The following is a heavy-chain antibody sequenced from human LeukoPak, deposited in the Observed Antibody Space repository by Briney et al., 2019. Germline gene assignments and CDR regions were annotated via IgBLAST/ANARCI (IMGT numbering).Heavy chain of an antibody. CDR2: IYSSGST. CDR3: ARDRGSSWYPTAFDI. D-gene: IGHD6-13*01. CDR1: GFTVSSNY. J-gene: IGHJ3*02. V-gene: IGHV3-53*01. Sequence: PGGSLRLSCAASGFTVSSNYMSWVRQAPGKGLEWVSVIYSSGSTYYADSVKGRFTISRDNSKNTLHLQMNTLRAEDTAVYYCARDRGSSWYPTAFDIWGQGTMVTVSS.